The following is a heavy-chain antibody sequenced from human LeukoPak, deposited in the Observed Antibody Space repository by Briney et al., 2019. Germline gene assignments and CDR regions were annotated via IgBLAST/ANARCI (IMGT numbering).Heavy chain of an antibody. CDR1: GGSFSGYY. J-gene: IGHJ5*02. D-gene: IGHD6-19*01. CDR3: ARRYSSGFLPGFDP. V-gene: IGHV4-34*01. CDR2: INHSGST. Sequence: SETLSLTCAVYGGSFSGYYWSWIRQPPGKGLEWIGEINHSGSTNYNPSLKSRATISVDTSKNQFSLKLSSVTAADTAVYYCARRYSSGFLPGFDPWGQGTLVTVSS.